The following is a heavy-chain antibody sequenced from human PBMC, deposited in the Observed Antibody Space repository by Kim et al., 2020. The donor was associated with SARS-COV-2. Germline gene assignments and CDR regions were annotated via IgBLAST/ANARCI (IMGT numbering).Heavy chain of an antibody. Sequence: ASVTVSCKASGYTFTSYGISWVRQAPGQGLEWMGWISAYNGNTNYAQKLQGRVTMTTDTSTSTAYMELRSLRSDDTAVYYCARGSSMVAIPLGMDVWGQGTTVTVSS. CDR2: ISAYNGNT. CDR3: ARGSSMVAIPLGMDV. D-gene: IGHD3-10*01. V-gene: IGHV1-18*01. J-gene: IGHJ6*02. CDR1: GYTFTSYG.